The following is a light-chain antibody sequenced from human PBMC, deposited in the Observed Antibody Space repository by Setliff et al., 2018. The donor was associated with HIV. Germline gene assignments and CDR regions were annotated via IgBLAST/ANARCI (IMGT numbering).Light chain of an antibody. J-gene: IGLJ1*01. V-gene: IGLV2-14*01. Sequence: QSALTQPASVSGSPGQSITISCTATSSDVGAYNFVSWYQQHPGKPPKLIIYDVTNRPSGVSNRFSGSKSGNTASLTISGLQTEDEADYYCSSYAITNTLPFGTGTKGTVL. CDR1: SSDVGAYNF. CDR2: DVT. CDR3: SSYAITNTLP.